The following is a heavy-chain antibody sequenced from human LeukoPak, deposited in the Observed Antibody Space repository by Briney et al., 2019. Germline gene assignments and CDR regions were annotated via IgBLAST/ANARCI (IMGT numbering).Heavy chain of an antibody. D-gene: IGHD1-14*01. Sequence: VRCPRLSCADRGVTPSTCAVYRGRGAPGARLERGRHLSYDGSNQYYADSVKGRFTISRDNSKNTVYLEMNSLRAEDRAVYFCARDVQPSKHYYEGMDVWGQGTTVTVSS. CDR2: LSYDGSNQ. V-gene: IGHV3-30*04. CDR3: ARDVQPSKHYYEGMDV. J-gene: IGHJ6*02. CDR1: GVTPSTCA.